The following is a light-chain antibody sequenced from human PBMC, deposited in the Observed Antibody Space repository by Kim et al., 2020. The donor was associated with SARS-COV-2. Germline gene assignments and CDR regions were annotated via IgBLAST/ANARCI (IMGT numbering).Light chain of an antibody. CDR1: NIGSKS. J-gene: IGLJ3*02. CDR2: RDT. CDR3: QAWDSTQGGV. V-gene: IGLV3-9*01. Sequence: SYELTQPLSVSVALGQTARITRGANNIGSKSVHWYQRKPGQAPVLVIYRDTNRPSGIPERFSGSNSGNTATLTISGAQDGDEADYFCQAWDSTQGGVFGGGTQLTVL.